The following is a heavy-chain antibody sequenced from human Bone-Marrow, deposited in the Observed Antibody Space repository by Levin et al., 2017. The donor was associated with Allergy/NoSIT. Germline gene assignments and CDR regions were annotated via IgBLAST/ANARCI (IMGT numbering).Heavy chain of an antibody. CDR1: GYSISSGYY. D-gene: IGHD2-15*01. CDR3: ARAHIVVVVAATPGYWFDP. V-gene: IGHV4-38-2*01. Sequence: SETLSLTCAVSGYSISSGYYWGWIRQPPGKGLEWIGSIYHSGSTYYNPSLKSRVTISVDTSKNQFSLKLSSVTAADTAVYYCARAHIVVVVAATPGYWFDPWGQGTLVTVSS. J-gene: IGHJ5*02. CDR2: IYHSGST.